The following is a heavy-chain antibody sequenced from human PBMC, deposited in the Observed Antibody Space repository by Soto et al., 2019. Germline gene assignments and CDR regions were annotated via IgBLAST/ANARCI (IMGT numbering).Heavy chain of an antibody. J-gene: IGHJ5*02. Sequence: SATLSLTCTVSGGSVSSGSYYWSWIRQPPGKGLEWIGYIYYSGGTNYNPSLKSRVTISVDTSKNQFSLKLSYVTAADTAVYYCARVLAGIAAAGNWFDPWGQGTLVTVSS. D-gene: IGHD6-13*01. CDR1: GGSVSSGSYY. CDR2: IYYSGGT. V-gene: IGHV4-61*01. CDR3: ARVLAGIAAAGNWFDP.